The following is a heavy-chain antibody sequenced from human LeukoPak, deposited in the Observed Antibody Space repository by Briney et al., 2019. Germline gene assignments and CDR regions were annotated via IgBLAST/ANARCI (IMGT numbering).Heavy chain of an antibody. CDR2: ISGNGGYT. J-gene: IGHJ4*02. V-gene: IGHV3-23*01. Sequence: GGSLRLSCAASGFTFSSYAMSWVRQAPGKGLGWVSGISGNGGYTYYADSVKDRFTISRGNSKNTLYLQMNSLRAEDTAVYYCARVASGSYNYPFDYWGQGTLVTVSS. CDR1: GFTFSSYA. D-gene: IGHD1-26*01. CDR3: ARVASGSYNYPFDY.